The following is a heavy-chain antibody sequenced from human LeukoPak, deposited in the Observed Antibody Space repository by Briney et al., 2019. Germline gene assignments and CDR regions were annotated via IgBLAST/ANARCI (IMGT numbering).Heavy chain of an antibody. V-gene: IGHV5-51*01. Sequence: GESLKISCQASGYNSISHWIGWVRQMPGKGLEWMGIVYPGDSDTRYSPSFQGQVTISADKSITTAYLQWSSLKASDTAIYYCVRATMPMDWGQGTLVTVSS. CDR2: VYPGDSDT. CDR3: VRATMPMD. D-gene: IGHD2-2*01. CDR1: GYNSISHW. J-gene: IGHJ4*02.